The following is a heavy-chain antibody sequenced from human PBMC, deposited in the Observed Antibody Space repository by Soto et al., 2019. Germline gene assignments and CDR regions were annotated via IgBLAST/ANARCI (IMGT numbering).Heavy chain of an antibody. V-gene: IGHV1-69*13. CDR1: GGTFSSYA. Sequence: SVKVSCKASGGTFSSYAISWVRQAPGQGLEWMGGIIPIFGTANYAQKFQGRVTITADESTSTAYMELSSLRSEDTAVYYCARVGTYGNYYDSSGYYSSWGQGTTVTAP. CDR2: IIPIFGTA. D-gene: IGHD3-22*01. J-gene: IGHJ6*02. CDR3: ARVGTYGNYYDSSGYYSS.